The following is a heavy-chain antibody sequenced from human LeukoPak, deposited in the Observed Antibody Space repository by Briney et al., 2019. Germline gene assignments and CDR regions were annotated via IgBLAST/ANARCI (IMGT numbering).Heavy chain of an antibody. J-gene: IGHJ6*02. CDR1: GFTFSSYG. CDR3: AKSYYYDSSGYGPRGRYYYYGMDV. CDR2: ISYEGSKK. Sequence: PGRSLRLSCAASGFTFSSYGMHWVRQAPGKGVEWVAVISYEGSKKYYADSVRGRCTISRENSKNTLYLQMTSLRAEDTAVYYCAKSYYYDSSGYGPRGRYYYYGMDVWGQGTTVTVSS. V-gene: IGHV3-30*18. D-gene: IGHD3-22*01.